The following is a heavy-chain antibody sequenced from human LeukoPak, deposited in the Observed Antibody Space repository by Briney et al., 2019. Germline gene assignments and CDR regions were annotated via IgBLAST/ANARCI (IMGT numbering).Heavy chain of an antibody. CDR3: ARYGAPFDS. CDR1: GGSISSGGYY. V-gene: IGHV4-31*03. Sequence: SQTLSLTCTVSGGSISSGGYYWSWLRQHPGKGLEFIGYIFYSGTTYYNPSLKSRVSFSVDTSLNQFSLKVISVTAADTAVYYCARYGAPFDSWGQGTLVTVSS. CDR2: IFYSGTT. D-gene: IGHD4-17*01. J-gene: IGHJ4*02.